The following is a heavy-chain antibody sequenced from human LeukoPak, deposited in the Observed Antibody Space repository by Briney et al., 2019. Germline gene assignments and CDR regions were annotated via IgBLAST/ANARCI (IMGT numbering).Heavy chain of an antibody. CDR3: ARVSWFPGTSYYYMDV. D-gene: IGHD1-1*01. CDR2: IYYSGST. Sequence: PSETLSLTCTVSGGSISHYYWSWIRQPPGKGLEWIGSIYYSGSTNYNPSLKSRVTISVDTSKDQFSLKLSSVTAADTAVYYCARVSWFPGTSYYYMDVWGKGTTVTVSS. J-gene: IGHJ6*03. V-gene: IGHV4-59*01. CDR1: GGSISHYY.